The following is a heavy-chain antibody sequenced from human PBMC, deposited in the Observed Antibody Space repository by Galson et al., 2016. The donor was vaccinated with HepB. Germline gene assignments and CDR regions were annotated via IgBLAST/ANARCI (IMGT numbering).Heavy chain of an antibody. Sequence: SLRLSCAASGLTFSSCAMYWVRQAPGKGLEWVSAVSGSGTNTYHANSVKGRFTVSRDNSKNTLYLQMNSLRAEHTAVYYCAKGDKVTGWDNWGQGTLVAVSS. CDR1: GLTFSSCA. CDR3: AKGDKVTGWDN. D-gene: IGHD6-19*01. CDR2: VSGSGTNT. J-gene: IGHJ4*02. V-gene: IGHV3-23*01.